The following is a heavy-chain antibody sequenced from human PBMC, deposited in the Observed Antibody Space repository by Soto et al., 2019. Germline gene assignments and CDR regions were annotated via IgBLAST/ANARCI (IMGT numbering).Heavy chain of an antibody. CDR2: IYTSGST. V-gene: IGHV4-4*07. Sequence: QLQVQESGPGLVKPSETLSLTCSVSGGSISSYYWSWIRQPAGKGLEWIGRIYTSGSTNYNPSLKSRVTVSVDTSKNQLSLKLRSVTAADTAVYFCAGDQGYYYSGTDVWGQGTTVTVSS. CDR1: GGSISSYY. CDR3: AGDQGYYYSGTDV. J-gene: IGHJ6*02.